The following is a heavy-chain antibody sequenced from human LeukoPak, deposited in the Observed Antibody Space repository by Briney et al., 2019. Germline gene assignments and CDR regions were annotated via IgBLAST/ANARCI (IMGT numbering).Heavy chain of an antibody. CDR2: IRYDASNE. D-gene: IGHD2-21*01. CDR1: GFTFNSYD. J-gene: IGHJ4*02. V-gene: IGHV3-30*02. Sequence: GGSLRLSCAASGFTFNSYDMHWVRQAPGKGLEWVAFIRYDASNEYYADSVKGRFTISRDNSKNTLYLHMSGLRPEDTAVYYCAKEECGECAGFDYGGQGTLVTVSS. CDR3: AKEECGECAGFDY.